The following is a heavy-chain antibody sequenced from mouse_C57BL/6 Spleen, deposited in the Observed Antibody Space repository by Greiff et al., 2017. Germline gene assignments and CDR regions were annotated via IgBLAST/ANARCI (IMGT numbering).Heavy chain of an antibody. CDR3: ARSFPVKDYQAMDY. V-gene: IGHV5-17*01. CDR2: ISSGSSTI. J-gene: IGHJ4*01. CDR1: GFTFSDYG. Sequence: EVKLVESGGGLVKPGGSLKLSCAATGFTFSDYGMHWVRQAPEKGLEWVAYISSGSSTIYYADTVKGRFTISRENAKNTLFLQMTRLSSEDTAMYYCARSFPVKDYQAMDYWGQGTSVTVSS. D-gene: IGHD6-1*01.